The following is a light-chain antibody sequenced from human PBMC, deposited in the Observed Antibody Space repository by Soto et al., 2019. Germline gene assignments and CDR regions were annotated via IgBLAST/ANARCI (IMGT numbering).Light chain of an antibody. CDR1: QSVSSY. V-gene: IGKV3-20*01. CDR2: GAS. Sequence: EIVLTQSPGTLSLSPGERATLSCRASQSVSSYLAWYQQKPGQAPRLLIYGASSRAPGIPDRFSGSGSGTDFTLTISRLEPEDFAVYYCQQYGSSPRTFGQGTKVDIK. CDR3: QQYGSSPRT. J-gene: IGKJ1*01.